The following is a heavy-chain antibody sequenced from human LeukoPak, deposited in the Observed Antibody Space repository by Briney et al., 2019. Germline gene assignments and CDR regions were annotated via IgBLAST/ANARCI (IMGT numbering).Heavy chain of an antibody. V-gene: IGHV4-59*08. D-gene: IGHD4-17*01. CDR2: IYYSGST. CDR3: ARMGGLCGDLNWFDP. Sequence: PSETLSLTCTVSGGSISSYYWSWIRQPPGKGPEWIGYIYYSGSTNYNPSLKSRVTISVDTSKNQFSLKLSSVTAADTAVYYCARMGGLCGDLNWFDPWGQGTLVTVSS. J-gene: IGHJ5*02. CDR1: GGSISSYY.